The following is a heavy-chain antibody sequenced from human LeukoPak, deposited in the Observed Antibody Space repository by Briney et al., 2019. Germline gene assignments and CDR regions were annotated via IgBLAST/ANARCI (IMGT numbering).Heavy chain of an antibody. J-gene: IGHJ4*02. CDR2: ISYDGSNK. Sequence: GRSLRLSCAASGFTFSTYAMHWVRQAPGKGLEWVAVISYDGSNKYYADSVKGRFTISRDNSKNTLYLQMNSLRAEDTAVYYCARDPGGWLRCLDYWGQGALVTVSS. V-gene: IGHV3-30-3*01. D-gene: IGHD5-12*01. CDR3: ARDPGGWLRCLDY. CDR1: GFTFSTYA.